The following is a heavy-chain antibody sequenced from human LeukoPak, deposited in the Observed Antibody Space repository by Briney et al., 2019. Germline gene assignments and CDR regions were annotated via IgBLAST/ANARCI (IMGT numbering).Heavy chain of an antibody. D-gene: IGHD1-26*01. V-gene: IGHV3-7*01. CDR3: ARVGATLDY. CDR1: GFTFSNYW. J-gene: IGHJ4*02. Sequence: GGSLRLSCAASGFTFSNYWMSWVRQAPGKGLEWVANIKQDGSEKYYVDSVKGRFTISRDNAKNSLYLQMNSLRAEDTAVYYCARVGATLDYWGQGTLVTVSS. CDR2: IKQDGSEK.